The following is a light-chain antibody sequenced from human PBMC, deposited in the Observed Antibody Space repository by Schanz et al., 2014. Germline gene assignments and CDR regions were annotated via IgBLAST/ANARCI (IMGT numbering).Light chain of an antibody. CDR1: STDVKDYNL. Sequence: QSALTQPASVSGSPGQSITISCTGTSTDVKDYNLVSWYQQQPGKVPKLIIYEGTKRPSGVSDRFSGSKSGNTASLTISGLQADDEADYYCCSYVSSSTPYVFGSGTKLTVL. V-gene: IGLV2-23*01. CDR3: CSYVSSSTPYV. CDR2: EGT. J-gene: IGLJ1*01.